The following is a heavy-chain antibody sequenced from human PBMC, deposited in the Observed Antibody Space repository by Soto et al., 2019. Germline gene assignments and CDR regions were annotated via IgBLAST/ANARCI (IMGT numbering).Heavy chain of an antibody. D-gene: IGHD4-17*01. Sequence: QVQLVQSGAEVKKPGSSVKVSCKASGGTFSSYTISWVRQAPGQGLEWMGRIIPILGIANYAQKYQGRVTITADKSTSTAYLELSSLRSDDTAVYYCARDYYGTYRYYGMYVWGQGRTVTVSS. CDR2: IIPILGIA. V-gene: IGHV1-69*08. CDR1: GGTFSSYT. CDR3: ARDYYGTYRYYGMYV. J-gene: IGHJ6*02.